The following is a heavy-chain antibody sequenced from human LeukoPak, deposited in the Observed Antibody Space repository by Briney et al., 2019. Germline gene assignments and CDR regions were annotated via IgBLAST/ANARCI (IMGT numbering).Heavy chain of an antibody. CDR3: ARPDNVGWSHGFDM. D-gene: IGHD6-19*01. Sequence: GASVKVSCKASGYTFTGYYMHWVRQAPGQGLEWMGWINPNSGGTNYAQKFQGRVTMTRDTSISTAYMELSRLRSDDTAVYYCARPDNVGWSHGFDMWGQGTLVTVSS. CDR1: GYTFTGYY. J-gene: IGHJ3*02. CDR2: INPNSGGT. V-gene: IGHV1-2*02.